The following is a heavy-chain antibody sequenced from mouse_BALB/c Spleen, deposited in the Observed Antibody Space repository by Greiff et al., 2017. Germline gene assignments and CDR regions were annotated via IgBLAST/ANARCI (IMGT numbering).Heavy chain of an antibody. Sequence: EVQRVESGPGLVKPSQSLSLTCSVTGYSITSGYYWNWIRQFPGNKLEWMGYISYDGSNNYNPSLKNRISITRDTSKNQFFLKLNSVTTEDTATYYCARDNNYGSTSFDYWGQGTTLTVSS. D-gene: IGHD1-1*01. J-gene: IGHJ2*01. CDR2: ISYDGSN. V-gene: IGHV3-6*02. CDR3: ARDNNYGSTSFDY. CDR1: GYSITSGYY.